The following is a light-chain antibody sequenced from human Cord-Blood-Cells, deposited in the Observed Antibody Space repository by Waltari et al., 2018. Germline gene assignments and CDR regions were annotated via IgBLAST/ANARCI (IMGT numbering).Light chain of an antibody. V-gene: IGLV4-69*01. CDR2: LNSDGSH. J-gene: IGLJ2*01. CDR1: SGHRSYA. Sequence: QLVRTQSPSASASLGASVKLTCTLSSGHRSYAIAWHQQQPEKGPRYLMKLNSDGSHSKGDGIPDRFSGSSSGAERYLTISSLQSEDEADYYCQTWGTGIHVVFGGGTKLTVL. CDR3: QTWGTGIHVV.